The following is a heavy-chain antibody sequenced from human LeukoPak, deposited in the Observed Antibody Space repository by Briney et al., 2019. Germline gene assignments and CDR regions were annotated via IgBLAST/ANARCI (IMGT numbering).Heavy chain of an antibody. Sequence: GGSLRLSCAASGFTFSSNYMSWVRQAPGKGLEWVSVIYGSGSTFYADSVKGRFTISRDNPKNTLYLQLNSLRAEDTAVYYCARDRYTSSSGYYYYYMDVWGKGTTVTVSS. CDR3: ARDRYTSSSGYYYYYMDV. CDR1: GFTFSSNY. J-gene: IGHJ6*03. CDR2: IYGSGST. D-gene: IGHD6-6*01. V-gene: IGHV3-53*01.